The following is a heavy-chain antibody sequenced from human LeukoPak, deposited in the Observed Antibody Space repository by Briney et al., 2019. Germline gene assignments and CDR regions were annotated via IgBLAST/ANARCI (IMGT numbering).Heavy chain of an antibody. J-gene: IGHJ4*02. Sequence: GGSLRLSCAASGFTFSSYWMHWVRQAPGKGLVWVSRINSDGSSKSYADSVKGRFTISRDNAKNTLYLQMNSLRAEDTAVYYCARLGSWYRRDDYWGQGTLVTVSS. V-gene: IGHV3-74*01. CDR3: ARLGSWYRRDDY. CDR2: INSDGSSK. CDR1: GFTFSSYW. D-gene: IGHD6-13*01.